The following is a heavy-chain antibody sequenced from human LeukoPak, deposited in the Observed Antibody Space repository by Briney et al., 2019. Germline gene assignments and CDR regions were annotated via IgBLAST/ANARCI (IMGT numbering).Heavy chain of an antibody. CDR3: AKDRFGYSSSPPDY. D-gene: IGHD6-6*01. Sequence: PGRSLRLSCAASGFTFSSYGMHWVRQAPGKGLEWVAVIWYDGSNKYYADSVKGRFTISRDNSKNTLYLQMNSLRAEDTAVYYCAKDRFGYSSSPPDYWGQGTLVTVSS. CDR1: GFTFSSYG. J-gene: IGHJ4*02. CDR2: IWYDGSNK. V-gene: IGHV3-33*06.